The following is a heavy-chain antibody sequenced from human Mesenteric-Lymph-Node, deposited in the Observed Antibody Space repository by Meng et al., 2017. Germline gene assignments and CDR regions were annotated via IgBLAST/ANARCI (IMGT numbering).Heavy chain of an antibody. Sequence: EVQLVDSGGGLVQPGGSLKLSCAASGFTFSGSAMHWVRQASGKGLEWVGRVREKANNYATSYAESVEGRFTISRDDSRNTAYLQMDSLKTEDTAVYYCGSGNYFDYWGQGTLVTVSS. J-gene: IGHJ4*02. CDR3: GSGNYFDY. V-gene: IGHV3-73*01. D-gene: IGHD1-26*01. CDR2: VREKANNYAT. CDR1: GFTFSGSA.